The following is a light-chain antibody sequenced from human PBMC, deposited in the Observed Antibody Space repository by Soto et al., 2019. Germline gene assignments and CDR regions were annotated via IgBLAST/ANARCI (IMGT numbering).Light chain of an antibody. CDR3: QQRSNWPFT. V-gene: IGKV1-9*01. Sequence: DIQLTQSPSFLSASVGDRVTITCRASQGISSYLAWYQQKPGKAPKLLIYAASTLQSGVPPRFSGSGSRTDFTLTISSLEPEDFAVYYCQQRSNWPFTFGPGTKVDIK. CDR2: AAS. J-gene: IGKJ3*01. CDR1: QGISSY.